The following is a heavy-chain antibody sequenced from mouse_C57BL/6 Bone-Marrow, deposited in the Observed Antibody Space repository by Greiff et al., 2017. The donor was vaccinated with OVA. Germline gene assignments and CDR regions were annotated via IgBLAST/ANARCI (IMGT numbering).Heavy chain of an antibody. CDR2: IDPENGDT. CDR1: GFNIKDDY. J-gene: IGHJ2*01. D-gene: IGHD2-3*01. Sequence: VQLQQSGAELVRPGASVKLSCTASGFNIKDDYMHWVKQRPEKGLEWIGWIDPENGDTEYASKFQGKATITADTSSNTAYLQLSSLTSEDTAVYYCTTRDGYLSFDYWGQGTTLTVSS. V-gene: IGHV14-4*01. CDR3: TTRDGYLSFDY.